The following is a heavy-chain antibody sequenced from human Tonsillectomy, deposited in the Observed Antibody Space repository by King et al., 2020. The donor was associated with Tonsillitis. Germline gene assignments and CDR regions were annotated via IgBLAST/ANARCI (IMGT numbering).Heavy chain of an antibody. CDR2: ISWNSGRI. D-gene: IGHD3-10*01. Sequence: VQLVESGGGLVQPGRSLRLSCAASGFTFDDYAMHWVRQAPGKGLEWVSGISWNSGRIGYADSVKGRFTISRDNAKNSLYLQMNSLRAEDTALYYCAKDWAMVRGVITEYYFDYWGQGTLVTVSS. CDR3: AKDWAMVRGVITEYYFDY. V-gene: IGHV3-9*01. CDR1: GFTFDDYA. J-gene: IGHJ4*02.